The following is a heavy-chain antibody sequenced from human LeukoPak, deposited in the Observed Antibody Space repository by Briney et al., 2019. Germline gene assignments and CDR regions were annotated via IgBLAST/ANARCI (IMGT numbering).Heavy chain of an antibody. CDR3: ARDGSRYSSSWGASWFDP. J-gene: IGHJ5*02. Sequence: GGSLRLSCAASGFTFSSYGMHWVRQAPGKGLEWVAVISYDGSNKYYADSVMGRFTISRDNSKNTLYLQMNSLRAEDTAVYYCARDGSRYSSSWGASWFDPWGQGTLVTVSS. CDR1: GFTFSSYG. D-gene: IGHD6-13*01. CDR2: ISYDGSNK. V-gene: IGHV3-30*03.